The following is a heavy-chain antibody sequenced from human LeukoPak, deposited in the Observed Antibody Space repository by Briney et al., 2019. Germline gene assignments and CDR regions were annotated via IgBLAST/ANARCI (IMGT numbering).Heavy chain of an antibody. CDR3: ARDNSGSYRGGGAFDI. CDR2: MYTSGNT. CDR1: GGSISSPY. D-gene: IGHD1-26*01. Sequence: SETLSLTCSVSGGSISSPYCSWIRQSAGQGQELNGRMYTSGNTIYNPSLKSRVTMSVDTSKNQFSLKLSSVTAADTAVYYCARDNSGSYRGGGAFDIWGQGTMVTVSS. J-gene: IGHJ3*02. V-gene: IGHV4-4*07.